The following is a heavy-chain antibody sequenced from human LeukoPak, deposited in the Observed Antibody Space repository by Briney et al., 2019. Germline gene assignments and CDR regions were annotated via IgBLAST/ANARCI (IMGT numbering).Heavy chain of an antibody. CDR1: GFTFSGYG. V-gene: IGHV3-33*06. CDR3: AKTGGGSCYRGCFYFDY. CDR2: IWFDGKNE. J-gene: IGHJ4*02. Sequence: GGSLRLSCAASGFTFSGYGMHWVRLAPGKGLEWVADIWFDGKNEHFAASAKGRFTISRDNSKNTLYLQMNSLRAEDTAVYYCAKTGGGSCYRGCFYFDYWGQGTLVTVSS. D-gene: IGHD2-15*01.